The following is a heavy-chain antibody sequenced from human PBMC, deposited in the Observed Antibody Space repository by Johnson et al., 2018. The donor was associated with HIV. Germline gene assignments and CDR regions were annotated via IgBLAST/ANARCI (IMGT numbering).Heavy chain of an antibody. D-gene: IGHD6-19*01. J-gene: IGHJ3*02. Sequence: VQLVESGGGLVQPGGSLRLSCAASGFTFSSYWMSWVRQVPGKGLEWVATIKKEGSGNYYVDSVKGGFTISRDNAKNSRYRQMNSLRAEDTAVYYCARDGPSTGLGPDAFDIWGQGTMVTVSS. V-gene: IGHV3-7*01. CDR1: GFTFSSYW. CDR2: IKKEGSGN. CDR3: ARDGPSTGLGPDAFDI.